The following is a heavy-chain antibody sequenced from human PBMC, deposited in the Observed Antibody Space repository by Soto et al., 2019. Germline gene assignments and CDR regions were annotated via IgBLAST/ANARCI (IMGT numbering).Heavy chain of an antibody. V-gene: IGHV3-30*18. D-gene: IGHD5-18*01. CDR3: AKTIYSYGYPDAFDI. CDR1: GFTFSSYG. Sequence: QVQLVESGGGVVQPGRSLRLSCAASGFTFSSYGMHWVRQAPGKGLEWVAVISYDGSNKYYADSVKGRFTISRDNSKNTLYLQMNSLRAEDTAVYYCAKTIYSYGYPDAFDIWGQGTMVTVSS. CDR2: ISYDGSNK. J-gene: IGHJ3*02.